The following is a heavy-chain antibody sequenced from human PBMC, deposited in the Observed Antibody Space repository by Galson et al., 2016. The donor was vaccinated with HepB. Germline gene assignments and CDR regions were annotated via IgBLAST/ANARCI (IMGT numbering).Heavy chain of an antibody. CDR3: ARSHPAYDYDPSAGVYFYWYFDL. V-gene: IGHV2-70*01. D-gene: IGHD3-16*01. CDR1: GFSLTTEGVS. CDR2: VDWDDDK. J-gene: IGHJ2*01. Sequence: PALVKPTQTLTLACTVSGFSLTTEGVSVSWIRQPPGKPLEWLALVDWDDDKYYSTSLRTRLTISKDASKNQVVLTLTNMERVDSGTYFCARSHPAYDYDPSAGVYFYWYFDLWGRGTLVTVSS.